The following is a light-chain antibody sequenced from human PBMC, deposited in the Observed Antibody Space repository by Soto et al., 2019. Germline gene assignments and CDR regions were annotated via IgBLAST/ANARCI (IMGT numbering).Light chain of an antibody. CDR2: GAS. CDR3: QQYGSSPET. J-gene: IGKJ1*01. Sequence: ETVMTQSPVTLSVSPGDTATLSCWASQRVSNHLAWYQQKPGQAPRLLIYGASSRATGIPDRFSGSGSGTDFTLTISRLEPEDFAVYYCQQYGSSPETFGQGTKVDIK. CDR1: QRVSNH. V-gene: IGKV3-20*01.